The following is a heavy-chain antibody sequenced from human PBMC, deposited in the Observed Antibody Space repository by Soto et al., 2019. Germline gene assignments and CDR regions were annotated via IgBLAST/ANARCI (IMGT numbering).Heavy chain of an antibody. CDR1: GYSFTAYY. J-gene: IGHJ4*02. V-gene: IGHV1-2*02. CDR2: VNPNTGGT. D-gene: IGHD2-21*02. CDR3: ARQLAYCASDCYTGPIVY. Sequence: GASVKVSCKASGYSFTAYYIHWVRQAPGQGLEWMGWVNPNTGGTKYAQKFQGTVTMTRDTSITTAYMELSRLRSDDTAVYYCARQLAYCASDCYTGPIVYWGPGILVSVS.